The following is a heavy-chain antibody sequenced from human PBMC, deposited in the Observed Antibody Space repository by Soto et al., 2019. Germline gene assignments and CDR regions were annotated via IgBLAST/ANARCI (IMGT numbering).Heavy chain of an antibody. CDR1: GASIESYY. CDR3: ARVGYNYGEVINAVDI. Sequence: ESLSRTCTVSGASIESYYLSWIRQPPGKGLEWIGYIYYSGSTNYKPSLKSRVTISVDTSKNQFSLKLSSVTAADTAVSYCARVGYNYGEVINAVDIWGQGTTVTVSS. D-gene: IGHD5-18*01. V-gene: IGHV4-59*01. CDR2: IYYSGST. J-gene: IGHJ3*02.